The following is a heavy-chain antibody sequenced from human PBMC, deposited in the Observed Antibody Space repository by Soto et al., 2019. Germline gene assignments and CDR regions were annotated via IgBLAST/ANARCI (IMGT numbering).Heavy chain of an antibody. V-gene: IGHV3-43*01. CDR2: VTWNGGTT. CDR1: GFTFDDFS. J-gene: IGHJ5*02. Sequence: GGSLRLSCAASGFTFDDFSMHWVRQAPGKGLEWVSLVTWNGGTTYYADSVKGRFTISRDNSKNSLYLQMNSLRTEDTAFYYCAKGLRTPMVLGWFDPWGQGTLVTVSS. CDR3: AKGLRTPMVLGWFDP. D-gene: IGHD5-18*01.